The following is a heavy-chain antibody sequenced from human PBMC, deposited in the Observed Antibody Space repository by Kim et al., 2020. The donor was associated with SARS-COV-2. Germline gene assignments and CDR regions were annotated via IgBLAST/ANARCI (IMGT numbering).Heavy chain of an antibody. D-gene: IGHD2-21*01. CDR1: GGTFSNYA. CDR3: ARGGQVVIDGRVSLTPYDH. J-gene: IGHJ5*02. V-gene: IGHV1-69*04. Sequence: SVKVSCKASGGTFSNYAVNWVRQAPGQGLEGMGRILPMVDIPNYARNFQGRLTTTADKSTSTPYMELTGLTSADTAVYYCARGGQVVIDGRVSLTPYDHWGQGALVTVSS. CDR2: ILPMVDIP.